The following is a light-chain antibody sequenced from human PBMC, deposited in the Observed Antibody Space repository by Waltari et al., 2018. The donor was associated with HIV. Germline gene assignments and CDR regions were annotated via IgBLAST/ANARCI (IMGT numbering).Light chain of an antibody. Sequence: DIVMTQSVDSLSVSLGERATITCKSSRSVFSKSDYRDYLAWYQQKEGQPRQLLIYWASSRESGVPERFTGTGSGTHFSLTIRSLQAEDVAVYFCQQYYAVPYTFGQGTKLEI. CDR2: WAS. CDR1: RSVFSKSDYRDY. V-gene: IGKV4-1*01. J-gene: IGKJ2*01. CDR3: QQYYAVPYT.